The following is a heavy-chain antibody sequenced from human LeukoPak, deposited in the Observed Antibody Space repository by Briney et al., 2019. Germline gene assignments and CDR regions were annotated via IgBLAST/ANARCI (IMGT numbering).Heavy chain of an antibody. J-gene: IGHJ4*02. Sequence: GGSLRLSCAASGFTFSSYWMHWVRQAPGKGLVWVSRINSDGSTTSYADSVKGRFTISRDNAKNSLYLQMNSLRAEDTALYYCAKGVSYSYGPPFDYWGQGTLVTVSS. D-gene: IGHD5-18*01. V-gene: IGHV3-74*01. CDR1: GFTFSSYW. CDR3: AKGVSYSYGPPFDY. CDR2: INSDGSTT.